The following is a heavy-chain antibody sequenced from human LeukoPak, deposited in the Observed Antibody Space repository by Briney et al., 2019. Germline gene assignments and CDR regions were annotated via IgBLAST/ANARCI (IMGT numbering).Heavy chain of an antibody. Sequence: ESGPTLVNPTQTLTLTFTFSGFSLSSSGVGVGWIRQPPGKALEWLALIYWDEDKRSSPSLKSRLTITKDTSKNQVVLTMTNMDPVETATYYCAHRRVDSYFQHWGQGTLVTVSS. D-gene: IGHD2-21*01. J-gene: IGHJ1*01. CDR1: GFSLSSSGVG. CDR3: AHRRVDSYFQH. V-gene: IGHV2-5*02. CDR2: IYWDEDK.